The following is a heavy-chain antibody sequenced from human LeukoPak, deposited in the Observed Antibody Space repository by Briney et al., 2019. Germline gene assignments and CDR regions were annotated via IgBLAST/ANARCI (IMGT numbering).Heavy chain of an antibody. D-gene: IGHD1-26*01. CDR1: VFTDGSNY. CDR2: IYSTGTT. CDR3: ARSIDGSYYYGMDV. J-gene: IGHJ6*02. V-gene: IGHV3-53*04. Sequence: PGGSLRLSCAASVFTDGSNYMNWVRQAPGRGREWVSVIYSTGTTYYADSVKGRFTISRQDSQNTLYLQVNSLRTEDTAVYYCARSIDGSYYYGMDVWGQGTTVTVSS.